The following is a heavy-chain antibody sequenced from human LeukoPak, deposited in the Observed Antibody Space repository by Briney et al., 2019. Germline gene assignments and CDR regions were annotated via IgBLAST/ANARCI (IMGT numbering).Heavy chain of an antibody. V-gene: IGHV4-30-4*08. J-gene: IGHJ4*02. CDR2: IYYSGST. Sequence: SVTLSLTCTVSGGAISSGDYYWNWIRQPPGKGLEWIGYIYYSGSTYYNPSLKSRVTISVDTSKNQFSLKLSSVTAADTAVYYCARGPASGDYWGQGTLVTVSS. CDR1: GGAISSGDYY. CDR3: ARGPASGDY.